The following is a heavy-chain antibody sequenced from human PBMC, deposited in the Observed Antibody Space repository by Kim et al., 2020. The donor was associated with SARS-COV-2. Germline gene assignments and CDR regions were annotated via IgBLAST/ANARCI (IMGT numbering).Heavy chain of an antibody. J-gene: IGHJ1*01. CDR3: AREDGDYAEYFQH. Sequence: YADSVKGRFTISRDNAKNSLYLQMNSLRAEDTAVYYCAREDGDYAEYFQHWGQGTLVTVSS. D-gene: IGHD4-17*01. V-gene: IGHV3-21*01.